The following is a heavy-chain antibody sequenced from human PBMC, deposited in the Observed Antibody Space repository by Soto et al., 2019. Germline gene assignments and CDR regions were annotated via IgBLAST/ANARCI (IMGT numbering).Heavy chain of an antibody. CDR1: GYSFTSYW. V-gene: IGHV5-10-1*01. D-gene: IGHD2-2*01. J-gene: IGHJ6*02. CDR3: ASQGLLDIVVVPAASFRYYGMDV. CDR2: IDPSDSYT. Sequence: GESLKISCKGSGYSFTSYWISWVRQMPGKGLEWMGRIDPSDSYTNYSPSFQGHVTISADKSISTAYLQWSSLKASDTAMYYCASQGLLDIVVVPAASFRYYGMDVWGQGTTVTVSS.